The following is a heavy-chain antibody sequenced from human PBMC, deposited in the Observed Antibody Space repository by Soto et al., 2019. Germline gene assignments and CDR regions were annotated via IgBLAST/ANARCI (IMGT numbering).Heavy chain of an antibody. Sequence: QVQLVQSGAEVKKPGSSVKVSCKASGGTFSSYAISWVRQAPGQGLEWMGGIIPISGTANYAQNFQGRVTITADESTSTAYMELSSLRSEDTAVYYRASSQGSSTSLEIYYYYYYGMDVWGQGTTVTVSS. CDR3: ASSQGSSTSLEIYYYYYYGMDV. CDR2: IIPISGTA. CDR1: GGTFSSYA. D-gene: IGHD2-2*01. V-gene: IGHV1-69*01. J-gene: IGHJ6*02.